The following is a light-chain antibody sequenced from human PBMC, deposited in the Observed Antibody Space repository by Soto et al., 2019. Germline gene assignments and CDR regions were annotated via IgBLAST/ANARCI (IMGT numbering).Light chain of an antibody. V-gene: IGKV3-20*01. CDR1: QSVSSSS. J-gene: IGKJ2*01. Sequence: EIVLTQSPDTLSLSPGERATLSCRASQSVSSSSLTWYQQKPGQAPRFLIYGASNRAIGIPDRFSGSGSETDFTLAISRLELEDFAVYYCQQYGDSSYTFGRGTKLEMK. CDR2: GAS. CDR3: QQYGDSSYT.